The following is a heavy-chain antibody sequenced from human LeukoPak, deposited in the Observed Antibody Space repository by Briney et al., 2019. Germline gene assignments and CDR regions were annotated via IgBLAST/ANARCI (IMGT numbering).Heavy chain of an antibody. CDR2: IYSGGST. CDR3: ARTDETAPAEDFQH. D-gene: IGHD2-21*02. CDR1: GFTFSDYY. J-gene: IGHJ1*01. V-gene: IGHV3-53*01. Sequence: GGSLRLSCAASGFTFSDYYMSWIRQAPGKGLEWVSVIYSGGSTYYADSVKGRFTISRDNSKNTLYLQMKSLRAEDTAVYYCARTDETAPAEDFQHWGQGTLVTVSS.